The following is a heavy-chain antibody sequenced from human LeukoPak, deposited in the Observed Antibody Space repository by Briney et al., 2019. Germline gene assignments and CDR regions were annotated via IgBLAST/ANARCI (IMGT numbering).Heavy chain of an antibody. CDR3: AAGTGYSDFDY. CDR1: GFIVSSNY. V-gene: IGHV3-15*01. CDR2: IKSKTDGGTI. J-gene: IGHJ4*02. Sequence: PGGSLRLSCAASGFIVSSNYMSWVRQAPGKGLEWVGRIKSKTDGGTIDYAAPVKGRFTISRDGSKNTLNLQMNSLKTEDTAVYYCAAGTGYSDFDYWGQGTLVTVSS. D-gene: IGHD3-9*01.